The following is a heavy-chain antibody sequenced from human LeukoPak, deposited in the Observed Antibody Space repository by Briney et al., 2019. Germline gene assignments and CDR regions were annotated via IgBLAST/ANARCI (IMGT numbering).Heavy chain of an antibody. CDR3: ARSQFHYYDSSGYTPLPLWY. V-gene: IGHV1-69*04. CDR1: GGTFSSYA. J-gene: IGHJ4*02. Sequence: GSAVKVSCKASGGTFSSYAISWVRQAPGQGLEWIGRNIPIFGIANYAQKFQGRVTITADKSTSTAYMELSSLRSEDTAVYYCARSQFHYYDSSGYTPLPLWYWGQGTLVTVSS. CDR2: NIPIFGIA. D-gene: IGHD3-22*01.